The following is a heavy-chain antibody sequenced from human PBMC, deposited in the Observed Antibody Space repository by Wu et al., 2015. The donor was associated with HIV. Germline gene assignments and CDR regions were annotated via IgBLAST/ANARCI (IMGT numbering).Heavy chain of an antibody. D-gene: IGHD3-10*01. V-gene: IGHV1-46*01. CDR1: GYTFTSYY. CDR2: INPSGGST. Sequence: QVQLVQSGAEVKKPGASVKVSCKASGYTFTSYYMHWVRQAPGQGLEWMGIINPSGGSTSYAQKFQGRVTMARDTSTSTVYMELSSLRSEDTAVYYCARALPMVRGVISAGNWFDPWGQGTLVTVS. J-gene: IGHJ5*02. CDR3: ARALPMVRGVISAGNWFDP.